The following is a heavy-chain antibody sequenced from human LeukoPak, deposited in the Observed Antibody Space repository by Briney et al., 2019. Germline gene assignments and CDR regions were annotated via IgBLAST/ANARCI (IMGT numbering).Heavy chain of an antibody. CDR1: GLTFSRYS. J-gene: IGHJ3*02. CDR2: ISSRSSYI. D-gene: IGHD6-13*01. Sequence: PGGSLRLSCAASGLTFSRYSMNWVRQAPGKGLEWVSSISSRSSYIYYADSVKGRFTISRDNAKNSLYLQMNSLRAEDTAVYYCAIGGIAAAVAAFEIWGQGTMVTVSS. CDR3: AIGGIAAAVAAFEI. V-gene: IGHV3-21*01.